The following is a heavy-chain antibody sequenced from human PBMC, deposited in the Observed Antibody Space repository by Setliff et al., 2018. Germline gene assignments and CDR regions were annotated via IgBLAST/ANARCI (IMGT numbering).Heavy chain of an antibody. Sequence: GGSLRLSCAASGFTFSSYSMKWVRQAPGKGLEWISYIDISSTTIYYADSVKGRFTISRDNAKNSLYLQMNSLRAEDTAVYYCARDRISRYYDSGAHAFDIWGQGTMVTVSS. CDR2: IDISSTTI. CDR1: GFTFSSYS. J-gene: IGHJ3*02. CDR3: ARDRISRYYDSGAHAFDI. V-gene: IGHV3-48*04. D-gene: IGHD3-22*01.